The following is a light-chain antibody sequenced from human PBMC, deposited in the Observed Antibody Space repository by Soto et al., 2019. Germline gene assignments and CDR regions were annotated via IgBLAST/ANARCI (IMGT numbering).Light chain of an antibody. CDR3: SSYTSSSPYV. J-gene: IGLJ1*01. Sequence: QSALTQPASVSGSPGQSITISCTGTSSDVGGYNYVSWYQQHPGKAPKLMIDDVINRPSGVSNRFSGSKSGNTASLTISGLQSEDEADYYCSSYTSSSPYVFGTGTKLTVL. CDR2: DVI. V-gene: IGLV2-14*01. CDR1: SSDVGGYNY.